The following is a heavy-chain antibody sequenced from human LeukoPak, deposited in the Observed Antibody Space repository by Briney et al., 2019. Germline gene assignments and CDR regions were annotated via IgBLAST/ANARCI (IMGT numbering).Heavy chain of an antibody. D-gene: IGHD5-24*01. Sequence: GGSLRLSCAASGFTFSSYAMSWVRQAPGKGLEWVSAIRRTGGSTYYADSVKGRFTISRDNSKNTLYLQMNSLRAEDTAVYYCARASDPWLQLTWGQGTLVTVSS. CDR1: GFTFSSYA. CDR3: ARASDPWLQLT. V-gene: IGHV3-23*01. CDR2: IRRTGGST. J-gene: IGHJ5*02.